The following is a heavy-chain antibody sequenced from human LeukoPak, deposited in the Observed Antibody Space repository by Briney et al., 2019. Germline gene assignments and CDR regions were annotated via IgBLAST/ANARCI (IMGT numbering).Heavy chain of an antibody. CDR1: GGSISSSSYY. CDR3: ARSITSPDYMDV. CDR2: IYYSGST. J-gene: IGHJ6*03. D-gene: IGHD3-3*01. V-gene: IGHV4-39*01. Sequence: SETLSLACTVSGGSISSSSYYWGWIRQPPGKGLEWIGSIYYSGSTYYNPSLKSRVTISADTSKNQFSLKLSSVTAADTAVYYCARSITSPDYMDVWGKGTTVTVSS.